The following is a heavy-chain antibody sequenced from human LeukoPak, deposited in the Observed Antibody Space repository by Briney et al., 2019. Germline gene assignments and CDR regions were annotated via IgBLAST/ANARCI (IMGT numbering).Heavy chain of an antibody. J-gene: IGHJ6*03. D-gene: IGHD2-21*01. Sequence: PSETLSLTCTVSGGSISSGSYYWGWIRQPPGKGLEWIGSIYHSGSTYYNPSLKSRVTISVDTSKNQFSLKLSSVIAADTAVYYCARVDWLANHYYYMDVWGKGTTVTVSS. CDR3: ARVDWLANHYYYMDV. CDR1: GGSISSGSYY. CDR2: IYHSGST. V-gene: IGHV4-39*07.